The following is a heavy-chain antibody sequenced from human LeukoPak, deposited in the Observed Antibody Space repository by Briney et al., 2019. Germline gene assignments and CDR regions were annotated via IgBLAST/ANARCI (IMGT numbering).Heavy chain of an antibody. Sequence: GGSLRLSCAASGFTFSSYAMSWVRQAPGKGLEWVSAISGSGGSTYYADSVKGRFTISRDNSKNTLYLQMNSLRAEDTAVYYCAKETGYSSSWYYFDYWAREPWSPSPQ. CDR3: AKETGYSSSWYYFDY. J-gene: IGHJ4*02. V-gene: IGHV3-23*01. CDR2: ISGSGGST. D-gene: IGHD6-13*01. CDR1: GFTFSSYA.